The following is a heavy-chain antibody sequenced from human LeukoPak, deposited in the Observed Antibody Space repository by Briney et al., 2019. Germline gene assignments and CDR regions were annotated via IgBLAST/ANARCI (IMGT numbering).Heavy chain of an antibody. Sequence: GGSLRLSCAASGFTFSSYEMNWVGQAPGKGLEWVSYISSSGSTIYYADSVKGRFTISRDNAKNSLYLQMNSLRAEDTAVYYCARGFAGTLFYWGQGTLVTVSS. J-gene: IGHJ4*02. CDR1: GFTFSSYE. CDR2: ISSSGSTI. V-gene: IGHV3-48*03. D-gene: IGHD6-13*01. CDR3: ARGFAGTLFY.